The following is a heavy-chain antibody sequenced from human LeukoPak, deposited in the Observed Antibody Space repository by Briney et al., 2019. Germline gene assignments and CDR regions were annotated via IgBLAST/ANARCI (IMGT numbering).Heavy chain of an antibody. Sequence: SVKVSCKASGGTFSSYAISWVRQAPGQGLEWMGGIIPIFGTANYAQKFQGRVTITTDESTSTAYMELSSLRSEDTAVYYCATSHLYDFWSGYYTTFDYWGQGTLVTVSS. D-gene: IGHD3-3*01. J-gene: IGHJ4*02. CDR3: ATSHLYDFWSGYYTTFDY. CDR1: GGTFSSYA. V-gene: IGHV1-69*05. CDR2: IIPIFGTA.